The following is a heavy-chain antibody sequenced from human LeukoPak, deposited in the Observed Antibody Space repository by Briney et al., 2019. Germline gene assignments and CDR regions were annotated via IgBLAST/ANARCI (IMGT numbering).Heavy chain of an antibody. CDR1: GDSISAVL. CDR2: IYYTGST. CDR3: ARYYYDSSGAWRYYDL. D-gene: IGHD3-22*01. Sequence: SETLSLTCTLSGDSISAVLWTRIPPTPGKGLEWIGYIYYTGSTNYNTSLKSRVTISVDTSENQFPLKLSSVTAADTAVYYCARYYYDSSGAWRYYDLWGRGTLVTVSS. J-gene: IGHJ2*01. V-gene: IGHV4-59*01.